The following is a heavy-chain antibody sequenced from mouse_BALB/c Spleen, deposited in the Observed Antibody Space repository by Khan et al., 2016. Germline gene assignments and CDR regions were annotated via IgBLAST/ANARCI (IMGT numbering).Heavy chain of an antibody. CDR2: INPDSRTI. J-gene: IGHJ3*01. V-gene: IGHV4-1*02. Sequence: EVKLLESGGGLVQAGGSLKLSCAASGFDFRRYWMRWVRQAPGKGLEWIGEINPDSRTINYSPSLKDKFTISRDNAKSTLYLQMSKVRSEDTALYYCARAGYYGYLAYWGQGTLVSVSA. CDR3: ARAGYYGYLAY. CDR1: GFDFRRYW. D-gene: IGHD1-1*01.